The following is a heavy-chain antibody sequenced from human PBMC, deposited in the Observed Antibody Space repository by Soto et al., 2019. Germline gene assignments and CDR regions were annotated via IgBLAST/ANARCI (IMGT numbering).Heavy chain of an antibody. CDR1: GFDVSTKY. CDR3: AGDYDGRYSFDF. CDR2: SYSGGSA. Sequence: GGSLRLSCAASGFDVSTKYMNWVRQGPGKGREWVSVSYSGGSAYYGNSVKGRFIISRDNSKNTLYLQMNSLRADDTAVYYCAGDYDGRYSFDFWGQGTRITVSS. D-gene: IGHD5-12*01. V-gene: IGHV3-53*01. J-gene: IGHJ4*02.